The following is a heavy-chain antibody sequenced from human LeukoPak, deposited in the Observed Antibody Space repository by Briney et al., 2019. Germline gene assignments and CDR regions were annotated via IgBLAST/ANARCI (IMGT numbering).Heavy chain of an antibody. J-gene: IGHJ4*02. CDR3: AREDSTTVTFYFDY. V-gene: IGHV3-74*01. CDR2: ISNDGRST. Sequence: GGSLRLSCAASTFTFSTYWMNWVRQVPGKGLVGRSQISNDGRSTSYADSVKGRFTISTDNAKNTLYLQMNSLRAEDTAVYYCAREDSTTVTFYFDYWGLGTMVAVSS. CDR1: TFTFSTYW. D-gene: IGHD4-11*01.